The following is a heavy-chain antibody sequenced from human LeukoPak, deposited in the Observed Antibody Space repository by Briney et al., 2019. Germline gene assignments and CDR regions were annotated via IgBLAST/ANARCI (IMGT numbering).Heavy chain of an antibody. J-gene: IGHJ4*02. CDR3: TRGNIVVVPAAPPAY. CDR2: INPSGDST. D-gene: IGHD2-2*01. CDR1: GYTFTSYY. Sequence: ASVKVCCKASGYTFTSYYIHWVRQAPGQGLEWMGIINPSGDSTTYAQKFQGRVTMTRDTSTNTVYLELSSLTSEDTALYYCTRGNIVVVPAAPPAYWGQGTLVTVSS. V-gene: IGHV1-46*01.